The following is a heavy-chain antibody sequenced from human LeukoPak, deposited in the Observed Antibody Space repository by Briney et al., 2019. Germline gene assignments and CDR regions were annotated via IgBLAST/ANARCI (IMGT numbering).Heavy chain of an antibody. CDR3: ARVGIVGPTWGYFDY. V-gene: IGHV3-43*01. CDR2: ISWDGGST. J-gene: IGHJ4*02. CDR1: GFTFDDYT. Sequence: PGGSLRLSCAASGFTFDDYTMHWVRQAPGKGLEWVSLISWDGGSTYYADSVKGRFTISRDNAKKSLYLQMNSLRADDTAVYYCARVGIVGPTWGYFDYWGQGTLVTVSS. D-gene: IGHD1-26*01.